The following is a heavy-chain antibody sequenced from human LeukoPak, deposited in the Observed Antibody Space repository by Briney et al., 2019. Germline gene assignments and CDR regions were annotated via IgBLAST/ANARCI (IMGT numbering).Heavy chain of an antibody. J-gene: IGHJ4*02. D-gene: IGHD1-26*01. CDR2: IHSDGTT. V-gene: IGHV3-53*01. CDR1: EFSVSHNY. Sequence: GGSLRLSCAASEFSVSHNYMSWVRQAPGKGLEWVSVIHSDGTTHYADSVKGRFTISRDNSKNTLYLQMNSLRAEDTAVYYCARDRSGSYFDYWGQGTLVTVSS. CDR3: ARDRSGSYFDY.